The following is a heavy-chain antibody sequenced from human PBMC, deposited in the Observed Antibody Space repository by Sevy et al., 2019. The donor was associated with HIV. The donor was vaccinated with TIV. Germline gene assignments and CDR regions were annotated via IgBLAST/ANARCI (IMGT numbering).Heavy chain of an antibody. CDR1: GFSVSSNY. J-gene: IGHJ4*02. CDR2: IYSSGRT. Sequence: GGSLRLSCAAYGFSVSSNYMSWVRQAPGKGLEWVSLIYSSGRTYYGDSVKGRFTISRDDSKNTLYLQMNSVRAEDTALYYCTRVHSGGYPFDYWGQGSLVTVSS. D-gene: IGHD3-22*01. V-gene: IGHV3-53*01. CDR3: TRVHSGGYPFDY.